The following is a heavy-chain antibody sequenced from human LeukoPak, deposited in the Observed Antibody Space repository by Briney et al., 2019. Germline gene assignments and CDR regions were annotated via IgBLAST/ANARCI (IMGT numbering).Heavy chain of an antibody. Sequence: SETLSLTCTVSGGSISSDTYYWGWIRQTPGKGLEWIGTIYYTGSTYFNPSPKSRASISLDTSKNQFSLRLNSVTAADTAVYYCAREGGSGTYYRDYWGQGTPVTVSS. CDR3: AREGGSGTYYRDY. J-gene: IGHJ4*02. D-gene: IGHD3-10*01. CDR2: IYYTGST. V-gene: IGHV4-39*07. CDR1: GGSISSDTYY.